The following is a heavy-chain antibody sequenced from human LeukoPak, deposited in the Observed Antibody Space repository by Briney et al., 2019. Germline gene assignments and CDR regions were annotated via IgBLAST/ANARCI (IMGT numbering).Heavy chain of an antibody. Sequence: GGSLRLSCAASGFTFSSYSMNWVRQAPGKGLEWVSSISSSSSYIYYADSLKGRFTISRDNAKNSLYLQMNSLRAEDTAVYYCARDGGFIAAAGIFLKGYYYMDVWGKGTTVTVSS. CDR1: GFTFSSYS. D-gene: IGHD6-13*01. V-gene: IGHV3-21*01. J-gene: IGHJ6*03. CDR2: ISSSSSYI. CDR3: ARDGGFIAAAGIFLKGYYYMDV.